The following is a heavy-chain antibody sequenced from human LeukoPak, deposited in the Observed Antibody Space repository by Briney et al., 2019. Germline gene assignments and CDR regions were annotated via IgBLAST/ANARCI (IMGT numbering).Heavy chain of an antibody. CDR1: GGSISNTNW. V-gene: IGHV4-4*02. D-gene: IGHD4-17*01. CDR2: IYYSGST. Sequence: SEALSLTCGVSGGSISNTNWWTWVRQPPGKGLEWIGYIYYSGSTNYNPSLKSRVTISVDTSKNQFSLKLSSVTAADTAVYYCARAPTVTTFDYWGQGTLVTVSS. J-gene: IGHJ4*02. CDR3: ARAPTVTTFDY.